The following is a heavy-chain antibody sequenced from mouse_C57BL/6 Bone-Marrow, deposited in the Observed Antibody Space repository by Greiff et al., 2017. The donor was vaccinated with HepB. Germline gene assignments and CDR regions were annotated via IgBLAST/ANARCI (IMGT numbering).Heavy chain of an antibody. Sequence: QVQLQQPGAELVKPGALVKLSCKASGYTFTSYWMHWVKQRPGQGLEWIGMIHPNSGSTNYNEKFKSKATLTVDKSSSTAYMQLSSLTSEDSAVYYCASYYYGSSYYFDYWGQGTTLTVSS. J-gene: IGHJ2*01. CDR1: GYTFTSYW. D-gene: IGHD1-1*01. CDR3: ASYYYGSSYYFDY. CDR2: IHPNSGST. V-gene: IGHV1-64*01.